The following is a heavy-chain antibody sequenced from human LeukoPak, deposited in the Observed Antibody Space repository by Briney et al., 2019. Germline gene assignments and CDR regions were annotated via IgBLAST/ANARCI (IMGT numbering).Heavy chain of an antibody. Sequence: PGGSLRLSSAASRFTFCIYCMDWVPHAPRKGLLWVSRVKSDESSTSYADSAKARFTISRDNSKKTLYLQMNRLSPEDSAVYYCATDLYPGHPHFEYWGHGTLVTVSS. CDR2: VKSDESST. D-gene: IGHD2-2*01. CDR1: RFTFCIYC. J-gene: IGHJ4*01. CDR3: ATDLYPGHPHFEY. V-gene: IGHV3-74*01.